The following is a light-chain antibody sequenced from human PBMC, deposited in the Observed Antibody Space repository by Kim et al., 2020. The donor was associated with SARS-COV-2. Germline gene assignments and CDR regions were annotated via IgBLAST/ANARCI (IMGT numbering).Light chain of an antibody. CDR2: DAS. V-gene: IGKV1-17*03. CDR3: LQHNSYPLT. J-gene: IGKJ4*01. Sequence: SASVGDRVTITCRASQDISDSVAWFQQKRGKVPKRLIYDASSLQGGVPSRFSGSGSGTEFTLTISSLQPEDFATYYCLQHNSYPLTFGGGTKV. CDR1: QDISDS.